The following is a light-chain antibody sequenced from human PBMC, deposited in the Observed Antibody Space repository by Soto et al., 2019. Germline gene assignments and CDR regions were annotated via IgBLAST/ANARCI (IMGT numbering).Light chain of an antibody. V-gene: IGKV3-11*01. Sequence: EIVLTQSPATLSLSPGERATLSCRASQSVSYYLGWYQQKPGQAPRLLIYDASNRATGIPARFSGSVSGTDFTLTISSLEPEDFAVYYCQQRRDWPLTFGPGTKVDIK. CDR2: DAS. J-gene: IGKJ3*01. CDR3: QQRRDWPLT. CDR1: QSVSYY.